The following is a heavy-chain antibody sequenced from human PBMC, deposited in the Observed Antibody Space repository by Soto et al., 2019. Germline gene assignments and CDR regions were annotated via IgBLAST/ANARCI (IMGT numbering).Heavy chain of an antibody. CDR3: ASLGSGYYPFYFDY. Sequence: QVQLVQSGAEVKKPGSSVKVSCKASGGTFSSYAISWVRQAPGQGLEWMGGIIPIFGTANYAQKFQGRVTITADESTSTAYMELSSLRSEDTAVYYCASLGSGYYPFYFDYWGQGTLVTVSS. V-gene: IGHV1-69*01. CDR1: GGTFSSYA. D-gene: IGHD3-22*01. CDR2: IIPIFGTA. J-gene: IGHJ4*02.